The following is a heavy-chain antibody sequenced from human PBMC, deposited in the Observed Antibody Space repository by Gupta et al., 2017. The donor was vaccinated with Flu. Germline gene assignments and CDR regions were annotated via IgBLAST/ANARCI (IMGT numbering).Heavy chain of an antibody. Sequence: QVQLVQSGAEVKKPGSSVKVSCKAAGGTFNNYPISWVRQAPGQGLEWMGGTIPIFGTAHYAQKFQGRVTITADKSTSTAYMELSSLTSDDTAVYFCARDHPREIFGVVSDNYYYYYMDVWGKGTAVTVSS. CDR2: TIPIFGTA. CDR3: ARDHPREIFGVVSDNYYYYYMDV. D-gene: IGHD3-3*01. V-gene: IGHV1-69*06. J-gene: IGHJ6*03. CDR1: GGTFNNYP.